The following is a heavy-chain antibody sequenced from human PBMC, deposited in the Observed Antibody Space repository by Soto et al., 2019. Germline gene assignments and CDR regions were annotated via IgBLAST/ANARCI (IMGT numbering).Heavy chain of an antibody. CDR3: ARARGKNYYDSSGYYYWAEYFQH. Sequence: GASVKVSCKASGYTFTSYGISWVRQAPGQGLEWMGWISAYNGNTNYAQKLQGRVTMTTDTSTSTAYMELRSLRSDDTAVYYCARARGKNYYDSSGYYYWAEYFQHWGQGTLVTVSS. J-gene: IGHJ1*01. CDR2: ISAYNGNT. CDR1: GYTFTSYG. D-gene: IGHD3-22*01. V-gene: IGHV1-18*01.